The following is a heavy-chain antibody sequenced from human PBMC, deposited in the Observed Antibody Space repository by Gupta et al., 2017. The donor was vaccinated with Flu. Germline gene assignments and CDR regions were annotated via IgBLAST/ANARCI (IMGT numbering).Heavy chain of an antibody. CDR1: GDSIRGSTYF. CDR3: ARVTFGVPAAKGWFDP. Sequence: QLLLQESGPGRVKASETLSLTCTVSGDSIRGSTYFWGWIRQPPGKGLEWIGNIFESGGTYYNPSLRSRITISVDTSKNQFSLRLTSVAAADAAVYYCARVTFGVPAAKGWFDPWGQGTLVTVSS. CDR2: IFESGGT. V-gene: IGHV4-39*01. J-gene: IGHJ5*02. D-gene: IGHD2-2*01.